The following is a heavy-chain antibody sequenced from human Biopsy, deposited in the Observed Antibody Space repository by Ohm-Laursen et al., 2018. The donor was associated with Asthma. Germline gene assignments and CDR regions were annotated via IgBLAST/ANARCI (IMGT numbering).Heavy chain of an antibody. CDR3: AKGRYKWNDGYYGLDV. Sequence: SLRLSCAASGFTVSSNGMSWVRQPPGKGLEWVSVIYSGGGTFYADSVKGRFTISRDNSKNTLYLQMNSLRGEDTAVYYCAKGRYKWNDGYYGLDVWGQGTTVTVSS. CDR2: IYSGGGT. D-gene: IGHD1-20*01. J-gene: IGHJ6*02. CDR1: GFTVSSNG. V-gene: IGHV3-66*02.